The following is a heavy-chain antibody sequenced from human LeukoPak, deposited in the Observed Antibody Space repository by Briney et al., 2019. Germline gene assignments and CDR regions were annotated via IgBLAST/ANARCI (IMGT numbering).Heavy chain of an antibody. J-gene: IGHJ3*02. Sequence: PGGSLRLSRAASGFTFDDYAMHWVRQAPGKGLEWVSGISWNSGSIGYADSVKGRFTISRDNAKNSLYLQMNSLRAEDTALYYCASTSGYYTGNAFDIWGQGTMVTVSS. CDR1: GFTFDDYA. D-gene: IGHD3-3*01. V-gene: IGHV3-9*01. CDR3: ASTSGYYTGNAFDI. CDR2: ISWNSGSI.